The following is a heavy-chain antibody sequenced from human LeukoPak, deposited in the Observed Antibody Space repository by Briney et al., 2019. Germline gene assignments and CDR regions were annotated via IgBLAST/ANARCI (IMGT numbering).Heavy chain of an antibody. J-gene: IGHJ4*02. CDR2: ISGSGGST. D-gene: IGHD2-15*01. Sequence: GGSLRLSCAASGFTFSSYAMSWVRQAPGKGLEWVSAISGSGGSTYYADSVKGRFTISRDNSKNTLYLQMNSLRAEDTAVYYCARDDCSGGSCYEDGFDYWGQGTLVTVSS. CDR3: ARDDCSGGSCYEDGFDY. V-gene: IGHV3-23*01. CDR1: GFTFSSYA.